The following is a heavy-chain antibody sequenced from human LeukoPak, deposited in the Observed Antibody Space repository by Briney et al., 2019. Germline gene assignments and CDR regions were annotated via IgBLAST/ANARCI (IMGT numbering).Heavy chain of an antibody. CDR2: IYYSGST. D-gene: IGHD3-10*01. CDR3: ARHEVLWFGESY. CDR1: GGSISSYY. Sequence: SETLSLTCTVSGGSISSYYWSWIRQHPGKGLEWIGYIYYSGSTNYNPSLKSRVTISVDTSKNQFSLKLSSVTAADTAVYYCARHEVLWFGESYWGQGTLVTVSS. J-gene: IGHJ4*02. V-gene: IGHV4-59*08.